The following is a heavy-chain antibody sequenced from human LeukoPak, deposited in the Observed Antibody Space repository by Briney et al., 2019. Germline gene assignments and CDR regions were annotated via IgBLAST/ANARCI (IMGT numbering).Heavy chain of an antibody. D-gene: IGHD5-18*01. Sequence: GGSLRLSCAASGFTFDDYTVHWVRQAPGKGLEWVSLITWDGGSTYYADSVKGRFTISRDNAKNSLYLQMNSLRVEDTALYYCAKDIGRVDTASTYMDVWGKGTTVTISS. V-gene: IGHV3-43*01. CDR3: AKDIGRVDTASTYMDV. J-gene: IGHJ6*03. CDR1: GFTFDDYT. CDR2: ITWDGGST.